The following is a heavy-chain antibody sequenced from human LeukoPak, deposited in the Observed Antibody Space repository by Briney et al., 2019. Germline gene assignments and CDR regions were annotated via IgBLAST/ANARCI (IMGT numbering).Heavy chain of an antibody. D-gene: IGHD3-22*01. V-gene: IGHV4-34*01. Sequence: SETLSLICTVSGASISSYYWSWIRQPPGKGLEWIGEINHSGSTNYNPSLKSRVTISVDTSKNQFSLKLSSVTAADTAVYYCARGEDDSSGYYYFWGQGTLVTVSS. CDR2: INHSGST. CDR1: GASISSYY. CDR3: ARGEDDSSGYYYF. J-gene: IGHJ4*02.